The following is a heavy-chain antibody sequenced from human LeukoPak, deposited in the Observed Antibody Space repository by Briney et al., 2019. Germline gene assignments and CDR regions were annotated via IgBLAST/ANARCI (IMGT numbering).Heavy chain of an antibody. CDR2: INQSRST. J-gene: IGHJ5*02. Sequence: SETLSLTCAVYGGSFSGYYWSWIRQPPGKGLEWIGEINQSRSTNYNPSLKSRVTISVDTSKNQFSLKLSSVTAADTAMYYCARQKTRTLVVTMLQGGRSPHNWFDPWGQGTLVTVSS. CDR3: ARQKTRTLVVTMLQGGRSPHNWFDP. CDR1: GGSFSGYY. V-gene: IGHV4-34*01. D-gene: IGHD3-10*01.